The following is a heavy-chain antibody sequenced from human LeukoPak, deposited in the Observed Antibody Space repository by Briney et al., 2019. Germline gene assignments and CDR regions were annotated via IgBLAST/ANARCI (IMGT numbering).Heavy chain of an antibody. CDR2: IYYSGST. V-gene: IGHV4-59*01. CDR1: GGSISSYY. Sequence: SETLSLTCTASGGSISSYYWSWIRQPPGKGLEWIGYIYYSGSTNYNPSLKSRVTISVDTSKNQFSLKLSSVTAADTAVYYCARSSSGYYLHFQHWGQGTLVTVSS. CDR3: ARSSSGYYLHFQH. D-gene: IGHD3-22*01. J-gene: IGHJ1*01.